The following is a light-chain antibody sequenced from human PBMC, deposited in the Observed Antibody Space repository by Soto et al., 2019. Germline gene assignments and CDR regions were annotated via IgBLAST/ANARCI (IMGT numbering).Light chain of an antibody. CDR1: QSVSSNY. V-gene: IGKV3D-20*02. J-gene: IGKJ1*01. CDR3: QQRSNWWT. Sequence: EIVLTQSPGTLSLSPGARATLSCRASQSVSSNYLAWYQQKPGQAPRLLIYDASNRATGIPARFSGSGSGTDFTLTISSLEPEDFAVYYCQQRSNWWTFGQGTKVDIK. CDR2: DAS.